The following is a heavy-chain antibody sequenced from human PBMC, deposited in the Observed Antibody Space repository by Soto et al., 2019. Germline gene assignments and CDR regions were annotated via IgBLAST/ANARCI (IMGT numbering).Heavy chain of an antibody. CDR3: ARLEGLATISYYFDF. J-gene: IGHJ4*02. Sequence: PSETLSLTCTVSGGSISSYYWSWIRQPPGKGLERIGYIYYSGSTNYNPSLKGRVTISVDTSKNQFSLKLSSVTAADSAVYFCARLEGLATISYYFDFWGPGALVTVSS. D-gene: IGHD5-12*01. V-gene: IGHV4-59*08. CDR1: GGSISSYY. CDR2: IYYSGST.